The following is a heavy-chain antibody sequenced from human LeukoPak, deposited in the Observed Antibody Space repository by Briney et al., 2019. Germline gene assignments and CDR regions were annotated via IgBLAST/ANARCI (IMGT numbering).Heavy chain of an antibody. CDR3: ARARSGSYFDY. CDR1: GFTFSSYS. J-gene: IGHJ4*02. V-gene: IGHV3-21*01. D-gene: IGHD1-26*01. CDR2: ISSSSSYI. Sequence: GGSLRLSCAASGFTFSSYSMNWVRQAPGKGLEWVSSISSSSSYIYYADSVKGRFTISRDNAKNSLYLQMNSLRAEDTAVYYCARARSGSYFDYWGQGTLVTVSS.